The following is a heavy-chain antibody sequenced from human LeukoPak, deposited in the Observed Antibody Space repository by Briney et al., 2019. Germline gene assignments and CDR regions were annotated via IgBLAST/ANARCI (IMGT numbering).Heavy chain of an antibody. J-gene: IGHJ4*02. CDR3: AKVKALDAVASYFDY. Sequence: PGGSLRLSRAASGFVFSTYAMGWVRQAPGKGLEWVSAISSSGDTTYYADSVKGQFTISRDNSKNTLDLQMSSLRAEDTAMYHCAKVKALDAVASYFDYWGQGTLVTVSS. CDR2: ISSSGDTT. CDR1: GFVFSTYA. V-gene: IGHV3-23*01. D-gene: IGHD2-8*01.